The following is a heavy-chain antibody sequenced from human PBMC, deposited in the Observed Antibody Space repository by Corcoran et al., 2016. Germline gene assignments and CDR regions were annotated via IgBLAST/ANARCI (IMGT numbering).Heavy chain of an antibody. Sequence: QVQLVQSGAEVKKPGASVKVSCKASGYTFTSYYMHWVRQAPGQGLEWMGIINPSGGSTSYAQKFQGRVTMTRDTSTSTVYMELSSLRSEDTAVYYCARDGTYYYDSSGYPKNNWFDPWGQGPLVTVSS. V-gene: IGHV1-46*01. CDR3: ARDGTYYYDSSGYPKNNWFDP. D-gene: IGHD3-22*01. CDR2: INPSGGST. CDR1: GYTFTSYY. J-gene: IGHJ5*02.